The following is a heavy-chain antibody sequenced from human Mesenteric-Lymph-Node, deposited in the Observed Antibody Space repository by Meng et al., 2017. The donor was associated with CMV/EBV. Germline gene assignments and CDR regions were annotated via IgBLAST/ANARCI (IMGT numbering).Heavy chain of an antibody. D-gene: IGHD6-19*01. V-gene: IGHV3-30-3*01. CDR2: IAYDGSDK. CDR1: GFTFSSYA. Sequence: GFTFSSYAMHWVRQAPGKGLEWVAVIAYDGSDKYYADSVKGRFTISRDNSKNTLSLQMNSLRAEDTAVYYCARDYYRGSGWWGYFDYWGQGTLVTVSS. CDR3: ARDYYRGSGWWGYFDY. J-gene: IGHJ4*02.